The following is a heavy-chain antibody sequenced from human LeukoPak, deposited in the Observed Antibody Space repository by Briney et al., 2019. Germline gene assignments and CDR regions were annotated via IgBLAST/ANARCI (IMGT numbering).Heavy chain of an antibody. CDR3: ARLSSWYVGWFDP. CDR1: GGSIDSGSYY. CDR2: IYYSGNT. Sequence: SETLSLTCTVSGGSIDSGSYYWGWIRQPPGKGLEWIGSIYYSGNTYYNPSLKSRVTISVDTSKNEFSLKLSSVTAADTAVYYCARLSSWYVGWFDPWGQGTLVTVSS. D-gene: IGHD6-13*01. V-gene: IGHV4-39*07. J-gene: IGHJ5*02.